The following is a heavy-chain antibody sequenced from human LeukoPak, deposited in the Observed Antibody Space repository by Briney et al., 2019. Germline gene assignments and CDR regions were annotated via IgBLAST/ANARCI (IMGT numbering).Heavy chain of an antibody. V-gene: IGHV1-2*02. CDR3: ARDLAYGDYIFDY. D-gene: IGHD4-17*01. CDR1: GYTFTGYY. Sequence: GASLKVSCKASGYTFTGYYMHWVRQAPGQGLEWMGWINLNSGGTNYARKFQGRVTMTRDTSISTAYMELSRLRSDDTAVYYCARDLAYGDYIFDYWGQGTLVTVSS. J-gene: IGHJ4*02. CDR2: INLNSGGT.